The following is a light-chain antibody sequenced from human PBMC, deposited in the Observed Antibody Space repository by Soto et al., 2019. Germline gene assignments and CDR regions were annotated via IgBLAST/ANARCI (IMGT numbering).Light chain of an antibody. CDR1: QSVTSN. V-gene: IGKV3-15*01. CDR3: THFNDWPRT. CDR2: GAS. J-gene: IGKJ1*01. Sequence: ELVMTQSPVTLSVSPGERATLSCRASQSVTSNLAWYQQKPGQAPRLLIYGASTGATGFPAGFSGSGSGTNFTLTFFTLLSEDFAIYYSTHFNDWPRTFAQGTKV.